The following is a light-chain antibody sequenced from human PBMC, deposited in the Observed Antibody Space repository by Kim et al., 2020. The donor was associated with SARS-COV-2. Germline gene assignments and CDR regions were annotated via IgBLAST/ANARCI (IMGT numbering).Light chain of an antibody. J-gene: IGKJ1*01. V-gene: IGKV1-27*01. CDR2: AAS. CDR3: QKYNSAPPWT. CDR1: QGISNY. Sequence: DIQMTQSPSSLSASVGDRVTITCRASQGISNYLAWYQQKPGRAPQLLISAASTLQSGVPSRFSGSGSGTDFTLTISSLQPEDVATYYCQKYNSAPPWTFGQGTKVDIK.